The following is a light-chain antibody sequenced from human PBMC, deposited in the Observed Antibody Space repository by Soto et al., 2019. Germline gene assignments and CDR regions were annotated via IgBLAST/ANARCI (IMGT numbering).Light chain of an antibody. CDR1: SNDVGGCNF. J-gene: IGLJ2*01. Sequence: QSALTQPRSVSGSPGQSVTISCTGTSNDVGGCNFVSWYQQHPGKVPKLFIYDVSRRPSGVPDRFPGAKSGNTASQTIPVLHAEDEADYYCSSYAGSYTVVFGGGTKPTVL. V-gene: IGLV2-11*01. CDR3: SSYAGSYTVV. CDR2: DVS.